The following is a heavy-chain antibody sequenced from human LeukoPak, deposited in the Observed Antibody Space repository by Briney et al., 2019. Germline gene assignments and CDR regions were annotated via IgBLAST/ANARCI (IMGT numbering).Heavy chain of an antibody. D-gene: IGHD5-18*01. CDR3: ARRRQVWSTGYYYYYMDV. V-gene: IGHV4-59*04. J-gene: IGHJ6*03. CDR2: IYHSGST. Sequence: SETLSLTCTVSGGSISSYYWSWIRQPPGKGLEWIGYIYHSGSTYYNPSLKSRATISVDTSKNQFSLKLSSVTAADTAVYYCARRRQVWSTGYYYYYMDVWGKGTTVTVSS. CDR1: GGSISSYY.